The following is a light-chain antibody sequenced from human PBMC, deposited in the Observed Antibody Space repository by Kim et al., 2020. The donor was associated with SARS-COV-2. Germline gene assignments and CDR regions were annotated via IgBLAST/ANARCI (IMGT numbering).Light chain of an antibody. CDR3: QQFGSSRTWT. CDR1: QSVTRTY. CDR2: GTS. V-gene: IGKV3-20*01. Sequence: QGDRATLSCRARQSVTRTYVAWYQQKPGQAPRLLIDGTSTRAAGIPGRFSGGGSGTEYTLTISRLEPEDFAIYYCQQFGSSRTWTFGQGTKVDIK. J-gene: IGKJ1*01.